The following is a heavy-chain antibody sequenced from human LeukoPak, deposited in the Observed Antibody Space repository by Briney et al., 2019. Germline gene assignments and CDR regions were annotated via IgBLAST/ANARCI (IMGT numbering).Heavy chain of an antibody. V-gene: IGHV3-7*01. CDR2: IKQDGSVK. Sequence: GGSLRLSCAASGFTFTNYWVGWVRQAPGRGLEWVANIKQDGSVKYYVDSVKGRFTISRDNAENSLYPQKNSLRVEDTAVYYCTSYGSGSSSHDYWGQGTLVTVSS. CDR1: GFTFTNYW. J-gene: IGHJ4*02. D-gene: IGHD3-10*01. CDR3: TSYGSGSSSHDY.